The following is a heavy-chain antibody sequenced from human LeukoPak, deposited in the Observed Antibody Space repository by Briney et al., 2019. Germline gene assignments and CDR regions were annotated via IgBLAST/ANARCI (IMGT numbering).Heavy chain of an antibody. CDR3: ARLMDTAMVRGYYYYGMDV. V-gene: IGHV4-59*08. J-gene: IGHJ6*02. D-gene: IGHD5-18*01. CDR2: IYYSGST. Sequence: SETLSLTCAVYGGSFSSYYWSWIRQPPGKGLEWIGYIYYSGSTNYNPSLKSRVTISVDTSKNQFSLKLSSVTAADTAVYYCARLMDTAMVRGYYYYGMDVWGQGTTVTVSS. CDR1: GGSFSSYY.